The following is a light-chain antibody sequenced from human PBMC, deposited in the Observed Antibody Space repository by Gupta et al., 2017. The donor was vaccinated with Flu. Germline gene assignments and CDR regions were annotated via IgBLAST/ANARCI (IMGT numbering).Light chain of an antibody. J-gene: IGLJ1*01. CDR1: SSDVGGYNY. V-gene: IGLV2-14*01. CDR2: EVS. Sequence: QSALTQPASVSGSPGQSIPLSCTGTSSDVGGYNYVSWYQQHPGKAPKLMIYEVSNRPSGVSNRFSGSKSGNTASLTISGLQAEDEADYYCSSYTSSSTFFGTGTKVTVL. CDR3: SSYTSSSTF.